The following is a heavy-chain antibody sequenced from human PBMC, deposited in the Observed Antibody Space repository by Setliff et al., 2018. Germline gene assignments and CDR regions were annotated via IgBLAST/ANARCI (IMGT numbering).Heavy chain of an antibody. D-gene: IGHD7-27*01. V-gene: IGHV3-7*01. CDR1: GFTFSSLW. J-gene: IGHJ6*03. CDR2: INQGGGAQ. Sequence: GWSLRLSCTASGFTFSSLWMSWVRQAPGKGLEWVANINQGGGAQFYVDSVQRRCTISSDNAKNSLYLQMQSLRAEDTAVYFCASIDWGENFYNTDVWGKGTTVTVSS. CDR3: ASIDWGENFYNTDV.